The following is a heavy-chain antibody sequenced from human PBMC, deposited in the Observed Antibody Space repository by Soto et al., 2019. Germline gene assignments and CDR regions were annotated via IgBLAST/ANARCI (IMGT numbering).Heavy chain of an antibody. V-gene: IGHV3-7*04. CDR1: ESTVSRDW. Sequence: EVHLVESGGGLVQTGGSLRLSCAIFESTVSRDWMNWVRQAPGKGLEWVAHINQDGSEKYYVDSVKGRFTISRDNAKNLLYLQMNSLRPADTAMYYCSGGVGDAFWGQGTLVTVSS. J-gene: IGHJ4*02. CDR2: INQDGSEK. CDR3: SGGVGDAF. D-gene: IGHD1-26*01.